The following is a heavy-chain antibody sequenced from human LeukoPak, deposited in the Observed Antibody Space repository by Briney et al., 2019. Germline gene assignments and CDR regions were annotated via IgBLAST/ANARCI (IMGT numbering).Heavy chain of an antibody. J-gene: IGHJ4*02. Sequence: PSETLSLTCTVSGGSISNYYWSWIQQPAGKGLEWIGLIYSRGNTNYNPSLKSRVTMSVDTSKNQFSLKLSSVTAADTAVYYCARTPIYYYDNSGYYNWGQGTLVTVSS. CDR1: GGSISNYY. V-gene: IGHV4-4*07. CDR3: ARTPIYYYDNSGYYN. D-gene: IGHD3-22*01. CDR2: IYSRGNT.